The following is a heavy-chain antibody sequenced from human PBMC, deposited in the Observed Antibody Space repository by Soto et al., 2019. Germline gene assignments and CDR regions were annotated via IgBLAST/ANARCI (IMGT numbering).Heavy chain of an antibody. CDR3: ARGGEYSYHIFGY. Sequence: SDSLSLTCAVYGGCFKCFYWSGIRKPPGKGLEWIGEINHSGSTNYNPSLKSRVTISVDTSKNQFSLKLSSVTAADTAVYYCARGGEYSYHIFGYWGQGTLVTVSS. CDR1: GGCFKCFY. J-gene: IGHJ4*02. CDR2: INHSGST. D-gene: IGHD5-18*01. V-gene: IGHV4-34*01.